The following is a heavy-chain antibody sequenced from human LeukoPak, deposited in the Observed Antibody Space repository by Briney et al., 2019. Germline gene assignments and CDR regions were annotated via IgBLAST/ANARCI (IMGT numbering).Heavy chain of an antibody. CDR1: GFTFSSYA. CDR2: ISGSGGST. J-gene: IGHJ4*02. V-gene: IGHV3-23*01. Sequence: GGSLRLSCAASGFTFSSYAMSWVRQAPGKGLEWVSAISGSGGSTYYADSVKGRFTISRDNSKNTLYLQMNSLRAEHTAVYYCAKDFGLVTRPWYYFDYWGQGTLVTVSS. CDR3: AKDFGLVTRPWYYFDY. D-gene: IGHD2-21*02.